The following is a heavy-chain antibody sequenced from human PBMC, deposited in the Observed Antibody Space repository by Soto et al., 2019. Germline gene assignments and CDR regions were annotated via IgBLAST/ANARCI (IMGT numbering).Heavy chain of an antibody. CDR3: ASSIAAAGLRVYYYGMDV. CDR1: GGSISSYY. Sequence: SETLSLTCTVSGGSISSYYWSWIRQPPGKGLEWLGYVYYSGSINYNPSLKSRVTISVDTSKNQFSLKLRSVTAADTAVYYCASSIAAAGLRVYYYGMDVWGQGTTVTVSS. J-gene: IGHJ6*02. CDR2: VYYSGSI. D-gene: IGHD6-13*01. V-gene: IGHV4-59*01.